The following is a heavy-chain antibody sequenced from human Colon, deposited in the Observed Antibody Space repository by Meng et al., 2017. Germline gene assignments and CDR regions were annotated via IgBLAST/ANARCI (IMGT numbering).Heavy chain of an antibody. D-gene: IGHD3-22*01. CDR2: ITSDGKDT. J-gene: IGHJ3*02. CDR1: GFTFTTSW. Sequence: GGCLRLSCEAAGFTFTTSWMHWVRQVPGKGLVWVSRITSDGKDTYYADSVKGRFTVSRDNAKNTLYLQMNSLRVEDTAVYYCARDGHYDSSNYWVGFTFDIWGQGTMVTVSS. V-gene: IGHV3-74*01. CDR3: ARDGHYDSSNYWVGFTFDI.